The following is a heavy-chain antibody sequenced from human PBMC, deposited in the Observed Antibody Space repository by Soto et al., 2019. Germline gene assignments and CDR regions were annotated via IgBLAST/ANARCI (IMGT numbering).Heavy chain of an antibody. CDR2: ITPNNGDT. Sequence: QVHLLQSGAEVKKPAASVKVSCKASGYIFDTYGISWVRQAPGQGLEWLGWITPNNGDTNYAQKVQGRFTVATDTSTSTAHMQLRNLRSDDAAMYYCARMGTCSSGRCYSGPLDFWGQGTLVSVSS. D-gene: IGHD2-15*01. J-gene: IGHJ4*02. CDR3: ARMGTCSSGRCYSGPLDF. CDR1: GYIFDTYG. V-gene: IGHV1-18*01.